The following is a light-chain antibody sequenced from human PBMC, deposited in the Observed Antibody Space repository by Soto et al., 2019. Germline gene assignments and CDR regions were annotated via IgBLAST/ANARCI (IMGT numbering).Light chain of an antibody. V-gene: IGLV2-23*01. Sequence: QSALTQPASVSGSPGQSITISCTGTSSDVGSYNLVSWNQQHPGKVPQRMIYEGTTLPSGVSNRFSGAKSGNTASLTISGLQAEDDAHYYCCSYALVSPYVSGTGTKVTV. CDR1: SSDVGSYNL. J-gene: IGLJ1*01. CDR2: EGT. CDR3: CSYALVSPYV.